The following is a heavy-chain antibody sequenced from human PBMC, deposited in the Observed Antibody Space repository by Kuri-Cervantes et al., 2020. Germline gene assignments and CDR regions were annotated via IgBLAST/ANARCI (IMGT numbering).Heavy chain of an antibody. J-gene: IGHJ4*02. V-gene: IGHV3-21*01. Sequence: GESLKISCAASGFTFSSYSMNWVRQAPGKGLEWVSSISSSSSYIYYADSVKGRFTISRDNAKNSLYLQMNSLRAEDTAVYYCARDGGWSALDYWGQGTLVTVSS. CDR2: ISSSSSYI. CDR3: ARDGGWSALDY. D-gene: IGHD2-15*01. CDR1: GFTFSSYS.